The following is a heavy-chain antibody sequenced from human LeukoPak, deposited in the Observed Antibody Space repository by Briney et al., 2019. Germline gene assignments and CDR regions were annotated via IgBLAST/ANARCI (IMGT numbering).Heavy chain of an antibody. CDR3: ARSKSYSSGWTDFDC. D-gene: IGHD6-19*01. CDR1: GFTFSSHV. Sequence: LTGGSLRLSCAASGFTFSSHVMHWVRQPTGKGLEWVSVIGTAGNTYYTDSVKGRFTISRENAKNSLYLQMDNLRAEDTAVYYCARSKSYSSGWTDFDCWGQGTLVTVSS. CDR2: IGTAGNT. V-gene: IGHV3-13*01. J-gene: IGHJ4*02.